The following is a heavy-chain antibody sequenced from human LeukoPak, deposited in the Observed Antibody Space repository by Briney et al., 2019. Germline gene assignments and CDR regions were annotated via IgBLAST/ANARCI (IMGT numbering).Heavy chain of an antibody. CDR3: ARQPMVRGVWSWFDP. CDR1: GGSVGSSSYY. Sequence: SETLSLTCTVSGGSVGSSSYYWGWIRQPPGKGLEWIGSIYYSGSTYYNPSLKSRVTISVDTSKDQFSLKLSSVTAADTAVYYCARQPMVRGVWSWFDPWGQGTLVTVSS. J-gene: IGHJ5*02. CDR2: IYYSGST. D-gene: IGHD3-10*01. V-gene: IGHV4-39*07.